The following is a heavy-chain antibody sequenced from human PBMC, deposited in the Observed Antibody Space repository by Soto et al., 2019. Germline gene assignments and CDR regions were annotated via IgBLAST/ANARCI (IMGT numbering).Heavy chain of an antibody. V-gene: IGHV3-21*01. Sequence: GGSLRLSCEASGFTFSSYNMNWVRQAPGKGLEWVSSISSSSSYIYYADSVKGRFTISRDNAKNSLYLQMNSLRAEDTAVYYCARDYSSYGPFDYWGQGTLVTVSS. CDR3: ARDYSSYGPFDY. CDR1: GFTFSSYN. J-gene: IGHJ4*02. D-gene: IGHD5-18*01. CDR2: ISSSSSYI.